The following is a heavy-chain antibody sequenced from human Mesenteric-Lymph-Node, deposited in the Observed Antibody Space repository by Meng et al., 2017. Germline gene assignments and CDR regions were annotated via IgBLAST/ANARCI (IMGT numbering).Heavy chain of an antibody. CDR3: ARTIGGADIVVVPAAYYFDY. Sequence: QVQLQQGGAGLLKPSGTLSLPCPFYVGSFSGYYWSWIRQPPGKGLEWIGEINHSGSTNYNPSLKSRVTISVDTSKNQFSLKLSSVTAADTAVYYCARTIGGADIVVVPAAYYFDYWGQGTLVTVSS. J-gene: IGHJ4*02. CDR2: INHSGST. CDR1: VGSFSGYY. D-gene: IGHD2-2*01. V-gene: IGHV4-34*01.